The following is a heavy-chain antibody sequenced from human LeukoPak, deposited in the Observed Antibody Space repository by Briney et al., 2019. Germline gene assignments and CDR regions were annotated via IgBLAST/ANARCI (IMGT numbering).Heavy chain of an antibody. D-gene: IGHD6-13*01. CDR1: GFTFSSYA. J-gene: IGHJ4*02. CDR3: AKAYGYSNRGIDY. V-gene: IGHV3-23*01. CDR2: ISAGGGST. Sequence: GESLRLSCAASGFTFSSYAMSWVRQAPGKGLEWVSGISAGGGSTYYADSVKGRFTISRDDSKNTLYLQMNSLRVDDTAVYYCAKAYGYSNRGIDYWGQGTLVTVSS.